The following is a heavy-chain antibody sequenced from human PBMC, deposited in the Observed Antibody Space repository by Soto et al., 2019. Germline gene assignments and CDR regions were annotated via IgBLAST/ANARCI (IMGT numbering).Heavy chain of an antibody. Sequence: APVKVSCKAAGGTFSRYAISWVRQAPGQGLEWMGWISAYNGNTNYAQKLQGRVTMTTDTSTSTAYMELRSLRSDDTAVYYCARDIYGDYYAFDIWGQGTMVTVSS. J-gene: IGHJ3*02. CDR2: ISAYNGNT. D-gene: IGHD4-17*01. V-gene: IGHV1-18*01. CDR1: GGTFSRYA. CDR3: ARDIYGDYYAFDI.